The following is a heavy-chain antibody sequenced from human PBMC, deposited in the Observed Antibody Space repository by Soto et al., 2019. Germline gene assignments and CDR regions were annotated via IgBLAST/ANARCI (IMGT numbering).Heavy chain of an antibody. V-gene: IGHV4-38-2*01. Sequence: SETLSLTCAVSGYSISSGYYWAWIRQPPGKGVEWIGSIYHTGSTYYNPSLKSRVTMSVDTSKNRFSLKLLSATAADTAMYYFASGSGSYDEFDYWGQGTLVTVSS. CDR3: ASGSGSYDEFDY. J-gene: IGHJ4*02. D-gene: IGHD1-26*01. CDR1: GYSISSGYY. CDR2: IYHTGST.